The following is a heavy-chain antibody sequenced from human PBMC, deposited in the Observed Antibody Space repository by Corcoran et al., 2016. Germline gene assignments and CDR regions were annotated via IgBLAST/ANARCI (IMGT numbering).Heavy chain of an antibody. CDR3: ATEIALQRWFGFPH. CDR1: GSTFSSYW. D-gene: IGHD3-10*01. CDR2: IKQDGSEK. J-gene: IGHJ1*01. Sequence: EVQLVESGGGLVQPGGSLRLSCAASGSTFSSYWMSWVRQAPGKGLEWVANIKQDGSEKYYADSVKGRFTISRDNAKNSLYLQMNSLKAEDSAVYYCATEIALQRWFGFPHWGQGTLVTVSS. V-gene: IGHV3-7*01.